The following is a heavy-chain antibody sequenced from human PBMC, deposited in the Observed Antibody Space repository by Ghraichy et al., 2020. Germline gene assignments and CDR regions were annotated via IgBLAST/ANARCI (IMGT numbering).Heavy chain of an antibody. CDR3: ASQPLGFGTYWFES. J-gene: IGHJ5*01. V-gene: IGHV4-4*03. D-gene: IGHD3-10*01. Sequence: PETLSLTCAVSGGSISSSNWWSWVRQSPGNGLEWIGEIYHTGSTKYNPSLKSRVTISLDKSKNQFSLKLTSVTAADTAMYYCASQPLGFGTYWFESWGQGTLVSVSS. CDR2: IYHTGST. CDR1: GGSISSSNW.